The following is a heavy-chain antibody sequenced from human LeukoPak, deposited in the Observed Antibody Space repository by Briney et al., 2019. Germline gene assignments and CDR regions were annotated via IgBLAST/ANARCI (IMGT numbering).Heavy chain of an antibody. CDR3: AASSTNNWNDGVDY. CDR1: GYTLTELS. CDR2: FDPEDGET. J-gene: IGHJ4*02. V-gene: IGHV1-24*01. D-gene: IGHD1-20*01. Sequence: ASVKASCKVSGYTLTELSMHWVRQAPGKGLEWMGGFDPEDGETIYAQKFQGRVTMTEDTSTDTAYMELSSLRSEDTAVYYCAASSTNNWNDGVDYWGQGTLVTVSS.